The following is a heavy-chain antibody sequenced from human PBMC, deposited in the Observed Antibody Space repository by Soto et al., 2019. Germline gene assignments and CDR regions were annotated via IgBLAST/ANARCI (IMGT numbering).Heavy chain of an antibody. V-gene: IGHV4-31*03. CDR2: IYYSGST. J-gene: IGHJ4*02. Sequence: SETLSLTCTVSGGSISSGGYYWSWIRQHPGKGLEWIGYIYYSGSTYYNPSLKSRVTISVDTSKNPFSLKLSSVTAADTAVYYCARGHYYDSSGYWTLFDYWGQGTLVTVSS. D-gene: IGHD3-22*01. CDR1: GGSISSGGYY. CDR3: ARGHYYDSSGYWTLFDY.